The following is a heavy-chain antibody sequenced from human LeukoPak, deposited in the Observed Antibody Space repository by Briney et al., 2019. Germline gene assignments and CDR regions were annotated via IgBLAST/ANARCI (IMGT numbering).Heavy chain of an antibody. J-gene: IGHJ4*02. CDR3: ARQGSGGTDY. V-gene: IGHV4-59*08. D-gene: IGHD3-16*01. Sequence: SETLSLTCTVSGGSISSYYWSWTRQPPGKGLEWIGYIYYSGSTNYNPSLKSRVTISVDTSKNQFSLKLSSVTAADTAVYYCARQGSGGTDYWGQGTLVTVSS. CDR2: IYYSGST. CDR1: GGSISSYY.